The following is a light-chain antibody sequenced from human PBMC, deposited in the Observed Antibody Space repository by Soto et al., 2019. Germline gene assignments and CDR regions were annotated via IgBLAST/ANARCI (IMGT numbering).Light chain of an antibody. Sequence: QSALTQPASLSGSPGQSITISCTGSSSDVGSYNLVSWYQQHPGKAPKLMIYEGTKRPSGVSNRFSCSKSGNTASLTISGLQAEDEADYYCCSYAGSSTLVFGGGTKLTVL. CDR2: EGT. J-gene: IGLJ2*01. CDR1: SSDVGSYNL. V-gene: IGLV2-23*01. CDR3: CSYAGSSTLV.